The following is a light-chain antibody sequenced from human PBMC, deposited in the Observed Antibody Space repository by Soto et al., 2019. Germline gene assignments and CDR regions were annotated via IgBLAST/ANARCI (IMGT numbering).Light chain of an antibody. CDR1: SSDVGAYNY. J-gene: IGLJ2*01. CDR3: SSYAGSNNYVV. CDR2: EVS. Sequence: QSALTQPPSASGSPGQSVTISCTGTSSDVGAYNYVSWYQQHPGKAPKLMIYEVSKRPSGVPDRFSGSKSGNTASLTVSGLQAEDEADYYCSSYAGSNNYVVFGGWTKLTV. V-gene: IGLV2-8*01.